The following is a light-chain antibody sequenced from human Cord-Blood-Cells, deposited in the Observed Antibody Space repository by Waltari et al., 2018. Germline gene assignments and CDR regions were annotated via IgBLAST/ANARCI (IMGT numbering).Light chain of an antibody. CDR3: QSYDSSLSGSV. CDR2: GNS. V-gene: IGLV1-40*01. CDR1: SSNIGAGYD. Sequence: QSVLTQPPSVSGAPGQRVTISCTGSSSNIGAGYDVHWYQQLPGTAPKLLIYGNSKRPSGVPDRFPCPKSGPSASLAITGLQAEDEADYYGQSYDSSLSGSVFGGGTKLTVL. J-gene: IGLJ3*02.